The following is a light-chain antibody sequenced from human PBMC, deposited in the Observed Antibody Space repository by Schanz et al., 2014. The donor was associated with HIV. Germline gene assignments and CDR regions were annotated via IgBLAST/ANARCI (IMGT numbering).Light chain of an antibody. CDR1: SSDVGGYNY. V-gene: IGLV2-8*01. Sequence: QSVLTQPPSASGTPGQRVTISCTGTSSDVGGYNYVSWYQQHPGKAPKLMIYEVSKRPLGVPSRFSGSKSGNTASLTVSGLQAEDEADYYCTSYAVTNNLLFGGGTKLTVL. J-gene: IGLJ2*01. CDR3: TSYAVTNNLL. CDR2: EVS.